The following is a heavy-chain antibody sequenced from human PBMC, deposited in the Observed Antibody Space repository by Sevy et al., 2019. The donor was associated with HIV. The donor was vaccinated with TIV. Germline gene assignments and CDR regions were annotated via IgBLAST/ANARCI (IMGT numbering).Heavy chain of an antibody. CDR2: INPNSGGT. D-gene: IGHD3-3*01. Sequence: AQVKVSCKASGYTFTGYYMHWVRQAPGQGLEWMGRINPNSGGTNYAQKFQGRVTMTRDTSISTAYMELSRLRSDDTAVYYCARGGYYDFWSGYWVCDYWGQGTLVTVSS. J-gene: IGHJ4*02. CDR3: ARGGYYDFWSGYWVCDY. V-gene: IGHV1-2*06. CDR1: GYTFTGYY.